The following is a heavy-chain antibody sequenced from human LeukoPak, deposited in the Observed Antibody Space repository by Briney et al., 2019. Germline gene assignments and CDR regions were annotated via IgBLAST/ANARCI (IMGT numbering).Heavy chain of an antibody. CDR3: ARRRGYDHFDY. D-gene: IGHD5-12*01. J-gene: IGHJ4*02. CDR1: GGSISSSSYY. Sequence: SETLSLTCTVSGGSISSSSYYWGWIRQPPGKGLEWIGNIYYSGSTYYNPSLKSRVTMSVDTSKNHFSLKLSSPTAADTAVYYCARRRGYDHFDYWGQGTLVTVSS. CDR2: IYYSGST. V-gene: IGHV4-39*02.